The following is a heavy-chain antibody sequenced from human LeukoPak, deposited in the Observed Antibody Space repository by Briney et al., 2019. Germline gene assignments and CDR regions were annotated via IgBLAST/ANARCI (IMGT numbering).Heavy chain of an antibody. Sequence: SETLCLTCTVSGDSMSSYFWTWVRQFPGKGLEWVGYIYQTTTTYNPSLKGRATISADMSQNQLSLKVTSVTAADTAVYYCARNFPGRTEDVWGKGTTVIVSS. J-gene: IGHJ6*04. CDR3: ARNFPGRTEDV. V-gene: IGHV4-59*01. D-gene: IGHD1-14*01. CDR2: IYQTTT. CDR1: GDSMSSYF.